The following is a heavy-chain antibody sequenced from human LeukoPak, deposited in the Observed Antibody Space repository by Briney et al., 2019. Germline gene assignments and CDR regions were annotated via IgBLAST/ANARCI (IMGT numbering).Heavy chain of an antibody. CDR3: ASPSTHRGGLDY. J-gene: IGHJ4*02. CDR1: GFTFSSYG. CDR2: IWYGGSNK. V-gene: IGHV3-33*08. D-gene: IGHD3-10*01. Sequence: GGSLRLSCAASGFTFSSYGMHWVRQAPGKGLEWVAVIWYGGSNKYYADSVKGRFTISRDNSKNTLYLQMNSLRAEDTAVYYCASPSTHRGGLDYWGQGTLVTVSS.